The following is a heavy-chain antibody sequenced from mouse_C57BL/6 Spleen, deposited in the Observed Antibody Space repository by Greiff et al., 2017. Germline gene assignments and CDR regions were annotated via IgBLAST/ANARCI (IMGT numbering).Heavy chain of an antibody. V-gene: IGHV14-4*01. J-gene: IGHJ4*01. CDR1: GFNIKDDY. Sequence: EVQLQQSGAELVRPGASVKLSCTASGFNIKDDYMHWVKQRPEQGLEWIGWIDPENGDTEYASKFQGKATITADTSSNTDYLQLSSLTSEDTAVYYCTTRAMDYWGQGTSVTVSA. CDR2: IDPENGDT. CDR3: TTRAMDY.